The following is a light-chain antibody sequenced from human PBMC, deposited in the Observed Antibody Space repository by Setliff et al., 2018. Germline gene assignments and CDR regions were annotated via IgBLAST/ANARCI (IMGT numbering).Light chain of an antibody. CDR3: NSYSSGSTIYV. Sequence: QSALTQPASVSGSPGQSITISCTGTGSDVGAYNYVSWYQQYPGKAPKLIIYDVSIRPSGISARFSASKSGNTASLTISGLQPDDEADYYCNSYSSGSTIYVFGTGTKVTVL. CDR1: GSDVGAYNY. J-gene: IGLJ1*01. CDR2: DVS. V-gene: IGLV2-14*01.